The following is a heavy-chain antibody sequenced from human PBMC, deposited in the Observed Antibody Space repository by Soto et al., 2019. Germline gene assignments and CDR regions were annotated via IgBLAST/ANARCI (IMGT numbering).Heavy chain of an antibody. D-gene: IGHD6-13*01. V-gene: IGHV1-69*13. CDR3: AARAERAGGPYYYGMDV. CDR1: GVTFSSYA. J-gene: IGHJ6*02. CDR2: IIPIFGTA. Sequence: SVKVSCKASGVTFSSYAISWVRQAPGQGLEWMGGIIPIFGTANYAQKLQGRVTITADESTSTAYMELSSLRSEDTAVYYCAARAERAGGPYYYGMDVWGQGTTVNVSS.